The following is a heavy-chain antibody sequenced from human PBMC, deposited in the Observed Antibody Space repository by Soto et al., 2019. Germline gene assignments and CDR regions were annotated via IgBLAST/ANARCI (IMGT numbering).Heavy chain of an antibody. CDR2: FDPEDGET. J-gene: IGHJ6*03. CDR3: ATSPYCSSTSCYYYYYMDV. D-gene: IGHD2-2*01. Sequence: ASVKVSCKVSGYTLTELSMHWVRQAPGKGLEWMGGFDPEDGETIYAQKFQGRVTMTEDTSTDTAYMELSSLRSEDTAVYYCATSPYCSSTSCYYYYYMDVWGKGTTVTVSS. CDR1: GYTLTELS. V-gene: IGHV1-24*01.